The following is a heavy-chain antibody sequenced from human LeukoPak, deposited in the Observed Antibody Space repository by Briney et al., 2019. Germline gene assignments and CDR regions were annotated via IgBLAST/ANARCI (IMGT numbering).Heavy chain of an antibody. D-gene: IGHD2-2*02. CDR3: ARGLGYCSSTSCYTPHYYFDY. CDR2: IYYSGST. Sequence: SETLSLTCTVSGGSISSYYWSWIRQPPGKGLEWIGYIYYSGSTNYNPSLKSRVTISVDTSKNQFSLKLSSVTAADTAVYYCARGLGYCSSTSCYTPHYYFDYWGQGTLVTVSS. V-gene: IGHV4-59*01. CDR1: GGSISSYY. J-gene: IGHJ4*02.